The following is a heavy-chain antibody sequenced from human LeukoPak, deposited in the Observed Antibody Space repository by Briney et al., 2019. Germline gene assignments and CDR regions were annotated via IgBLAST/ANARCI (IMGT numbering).Heavy chain of an antibody. Sequence: GGSLRLSCAASGFTFSSNYMSWVRQAPGKGLEWVSVIYSGGSTYYADSVKGRFTISRDNSKNTLYLQMNSLRAEDTAVYYCARVASGIAVAGHWGQGTLVTVSS. J-gene: IGHJ4*02. CDR1: GFTFSSNY. V-gene: IGHV3-66*02. CDR3: ARVASGIAVAGH. D-gene: IGHD6-19*01. CDR2: IYSGGST.